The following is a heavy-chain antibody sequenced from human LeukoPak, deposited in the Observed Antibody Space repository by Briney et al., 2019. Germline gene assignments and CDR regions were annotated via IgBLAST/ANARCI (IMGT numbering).Heavy chain of an antibody. CDR2: ISNSGDST. CDR1: GFTFSRYA. CDR3: AKAVGATTN. J-gene: IGHJ4*02. Sequence: GGSLRLSCAPSGFTFSRYAMNWVRQAPGKGLERVSIISNSGDSTIYADSVKGRFTISRDNSKNTLYLQMNSLRAEDTAVYYCAKAVGATTNWGQGTLVTVSS. V-gene: IGHV3-23*01. D-gene: IGHD1-26*01.